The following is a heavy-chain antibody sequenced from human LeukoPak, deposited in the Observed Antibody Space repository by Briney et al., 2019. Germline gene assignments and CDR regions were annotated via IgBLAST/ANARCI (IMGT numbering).Heavy chain of an antibody. D-gene: IGHD1-26*01. Sequence: SETLSLTCTVSGGSISSGSYYWGWIRQPPGKGLEWIGSIYYSGSTYYNPSLKSRVTISVDTSKNQFSLNLSSVTAADTAVYYCARRSGSYVYWGQGTLVTVSS. CDR2: IYYSGST. V-gene: IGHV4-39*07. CDR3: ARRSGSYVY. J-gene: IGHJ4*02. CDR1: GGSISSGSYY.